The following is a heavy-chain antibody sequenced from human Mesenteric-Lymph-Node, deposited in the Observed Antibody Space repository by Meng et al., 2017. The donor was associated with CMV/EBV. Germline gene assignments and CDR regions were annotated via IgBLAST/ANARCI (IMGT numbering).Heavy chain of an antibody. CDR1: GITFTNAW. CDR2: IKSKADGGSS. D-gene: IGHD2-2*01. J-gene: IGHJ4*02. CDR3: TRLDSSTWYNV. V-gene: IGHV3-15*01. Sequence: EVSGITFTNAWMSWVRRAPGKGVECVGRIKSKADGGSSDYSAPVKGRFTISRDDSKNTLYLQMNSLNSDDTAVYYCTRLDSSTWYNVWGQGTPVTVSS.